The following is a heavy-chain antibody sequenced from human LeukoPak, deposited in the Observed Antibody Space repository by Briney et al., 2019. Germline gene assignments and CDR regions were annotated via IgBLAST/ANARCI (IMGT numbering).Heavy chain of an antibody. CDR2: INHSGST. D-gene: IGHD2-8*01. Sequence: PSETLSLTCAVYGGSFSGCYWSWIRQPPGKGLEWIGEINHSGSTNYNPSLKSRVTISVDTSKNQFSLKLSSVTAADTAVYYCARLKPRMYYYYYGMDVWGKGTTVTVSS. CDR1: GGSFSGCY. V-gene: IGHV4-34*01. J-gene: IGHJ6*04. CDR3: ARLKPRMYYYYYGMDV.